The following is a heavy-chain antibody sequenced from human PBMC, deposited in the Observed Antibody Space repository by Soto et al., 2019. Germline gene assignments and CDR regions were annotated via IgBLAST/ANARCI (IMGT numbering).Heavy chain of an antibody. CDR3: AKEGYCTNGVCSPYNWFDP. CDR2: ISGSGGST. D-gene: IGHD2-8*01. J-gene: IGHJ5*02. CDR1: GFTFSSYA. V-gene: IGHV3-23*01. Sequence: GSLRLSCAASGFTFSSYAMSWVRQAPGKGLEWVSAISGSGGSTYYADSVKGRFTISRDNSKNTLYLQMNSLRAEDTAVYYCAKEGYCTNGVCSPYNWFDPWGQGTLVTVSS.